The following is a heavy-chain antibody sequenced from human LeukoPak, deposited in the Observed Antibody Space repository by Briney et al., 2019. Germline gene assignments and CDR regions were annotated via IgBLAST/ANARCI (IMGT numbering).Heavy chain of an antibody. Sequence: SETLSLTCTVSVGSISSGDYYWSWIRQPPGKGLEWIGYIYYSGSTYYNPSLKSRVTISVDTSKNQFSLKLSSVTAADTAVYYCASITMVRGVNYWGQGTLVTVSS. CDR2: IYYSGST. D-gene: IGHD3-10*01. V-gene: IGHV4-30-4*08. CDR3: ASITMVRGVNY. J-gene: IGHJ4*02. CDR1: VGSISSGDYY.